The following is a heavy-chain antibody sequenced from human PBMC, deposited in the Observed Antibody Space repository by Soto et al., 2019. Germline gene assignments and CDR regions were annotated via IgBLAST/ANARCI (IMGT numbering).Heavy chain of an antibody. CDR1: GFTFTSYT. V-gene: IGHV3-21*01. CDR3: ARDLAAATSSGMDV. D-gene: IGHD6-13*01. Sequence: EVQLVESGGGLVKPGGSLRLSCAASGFTFTSYTMNWVRQAPGKGLEWVSSISSSSTYIYYADSVKGRFTISRDNAKNSLYLQMNSLRAEDTAVYYCARDLAAATSSGMDVWGQGTTVTVSS. J-gene: IGHJ6*02. CDR2: ISSSSTYI.